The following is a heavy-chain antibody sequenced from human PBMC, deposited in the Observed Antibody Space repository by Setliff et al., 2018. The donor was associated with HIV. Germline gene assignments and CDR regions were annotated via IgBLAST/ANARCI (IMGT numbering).Heavy chain of an antibody. CDR2: IDSSGTT. CDR3: ARDRHSSGLGSYGP. D-gene: IGHD3-10*01. J-gene: IGHJ5*02. Sequence: PSETLSLTCAVYGGSFSGYDWSWIRQPPGKGLEWIGRIDSSGTTDYKPSLKGRVAISVDTSRNQFSLRVTSVTAADTAVYFCARDRHSSGLGSYGPWGPGILVPVSS. CDR1: GGSFSGYD. V-gene: IGHV4-59*10.